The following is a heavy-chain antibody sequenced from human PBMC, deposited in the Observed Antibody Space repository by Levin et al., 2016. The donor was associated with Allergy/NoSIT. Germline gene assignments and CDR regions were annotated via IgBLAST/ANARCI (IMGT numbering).Heavy chain of an antibody. J-gene: IGHJ3*02. CDR1: GYIFTTYY. CDR2: INPGGGET. V-gene: IGHV1-46*04. D-gene: IGHD3-10*01. CDR3: TRRLGNAFDM. Sequence: ASVKVSCKALGYIFTTYYVHWVRQAPGQGFQWLGTINPGGGETQYAQMLQGRVVMTRDISTNTAYMELSSLGSEDTAIYFCTRRLGNAFDMWGQGTSVTVSA.